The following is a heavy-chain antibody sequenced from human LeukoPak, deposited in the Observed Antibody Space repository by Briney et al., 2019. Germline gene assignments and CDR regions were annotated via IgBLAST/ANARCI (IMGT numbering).Heavy chain of an antibody. CDR3: ARTYDFWSGYRGYYGMDV. V-gene: IGHV1-69*05. CDR2: IIPIFGTA. CDR1: GGTFSSYA. Sequence: ASVKVSCKASGGTFSSYAISWVRQAPGQGLEWMGGIIPIFGTANYAQKFQGRVTMTRNTSISTAYMELSSLRSEDTAVYYCARTYDFWSGYRGYYGMDVWGQGTTVTVSS. D-gene: IGHD3-3*01. J-gene: IGHJ6*02.